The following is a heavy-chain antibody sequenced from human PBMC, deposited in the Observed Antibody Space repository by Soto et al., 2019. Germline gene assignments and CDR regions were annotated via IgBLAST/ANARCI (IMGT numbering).Heavy chain of an antibody. Sequence: GGSLRLSCAASGFTFSSYWMRWVRQAPGKGLEWVSRINNDGSSTSYADSVKGRFTISRDNAKNTLYLQMNSLRAEDTAVYYCARGSTVTTFNRYYYYYYMDVWGKGTTVTVSS. V-gene: IGHV3-74*01. CDR3: ARGSTVTTFNRYYYYYYMDV. CDR2: INNDGSST. D-gene: IGHD4-17*01. J-gene: IGHJ6*03. CDR1: GFTFSSYW.